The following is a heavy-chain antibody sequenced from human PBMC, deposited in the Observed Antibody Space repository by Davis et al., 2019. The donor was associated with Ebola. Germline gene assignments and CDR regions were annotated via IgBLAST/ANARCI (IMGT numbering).Heavy chain of an antibody. CDR1: GFTFSSYG. J-gene: IGHJ5*02. CDR2: IWYDGSNK. CDR3: AKDKYSYGLRDNWFDP. D-gene: IGHD5-18*01. Sequence: PGGSLRLSCAASGFTFSSYGMHWVRQAPGKGLEWVAVIWYDGSNKYYADSVKGRFTISRDNSKNTLYLQMNSLRAEDTAVYYCAKDKYSYGLRDNWFDPWGQGTLVTVSS. V-gene: IGHV3-30*02.